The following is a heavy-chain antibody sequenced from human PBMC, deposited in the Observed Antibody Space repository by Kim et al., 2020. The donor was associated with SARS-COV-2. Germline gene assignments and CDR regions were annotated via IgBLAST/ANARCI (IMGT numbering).Heavy chain of an antibody. CDR3: AKDGDSSGWYRGGGPKNYYGMDV. D-gene: IGHD6-19*01. V-gene: IGHV3-30*18. CDR1: GFTFSSYG. J-gene: IGHJ6*02. CDR2: ISYDGSNK. Sequence: GGSLRLSCAASGFTFSSYGMHWVRQAPGKGLEWVAVISYDGSNKYYADSVKGRFTISRDNSKNTLYLQMNSLRAEDTAVYYCAKDGDSSGWYRGGGPKNYYGMDVWGQGTTVTVSS.